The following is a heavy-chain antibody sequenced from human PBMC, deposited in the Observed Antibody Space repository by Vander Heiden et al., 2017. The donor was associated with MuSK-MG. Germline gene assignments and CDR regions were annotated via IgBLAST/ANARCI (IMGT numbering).Heavy chain of an antibody. CDR2: ISSSGSTI. J-gene: IGHJ4*02. CDR1: GFTFSSYE. V-gene: IGHV3-48*03. Sequence: EVQLVESGGGLVQPGGSLRLSCAASGFTFSSYEMNWVRQAPGKGLEWVSYISSSGSTIYYADSVKGRFTISRDNAKNSLYLQMNSLRAEDTAVYYCARCSSWPIFDYWGQGTLGTVSS. D-gene: IGHD6-13*01. CDR3: ARCSSWPIFDY.